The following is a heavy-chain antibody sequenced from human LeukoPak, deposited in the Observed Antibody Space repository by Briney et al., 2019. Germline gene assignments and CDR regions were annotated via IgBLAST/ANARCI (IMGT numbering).Heavy chain of an antibody. Sequence: SETLSLTCAVYGGSFSGYYWSWIRQPPGKGLEWIGEINHSGSTNYNPSLKSRVTISVDTSKNQFSLKLSSVTAADTAVYYCARVFRRWFRELFPMNLGYYFDYWGQGTLVTVSS. D-gene: IGHD3-10*01. CDR3: ARVFRRWFRELFPMNLGYYFDY. CDR2: INHSGST. J-gene: IGHJ4*02. V-gene: IGHV4-34*01. CDR1: GGSFSGYY.